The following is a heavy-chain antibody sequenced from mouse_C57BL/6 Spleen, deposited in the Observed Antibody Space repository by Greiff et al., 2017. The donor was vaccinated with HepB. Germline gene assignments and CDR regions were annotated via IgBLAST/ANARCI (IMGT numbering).Heavy chain of an antibody. V-gene: IGHV1-81*01. CDR3: ARSGTERGFAY. Sequence: QVQLQQSGAELARPGASVKLSCKASGYTFTSYGISWVKQSTGQGLEWIGEIYPRSGNTYYNEKFKGKATLTADKSSSTAYMELRSLTSEDSAVYFCARSGTERGFAYWGQGTLVTVSA. CDR2: IYPRSGNT. J-gene: IGHJ3*01. D-gene: IGHD3-3*01. CDR1: GYTFTSYG.